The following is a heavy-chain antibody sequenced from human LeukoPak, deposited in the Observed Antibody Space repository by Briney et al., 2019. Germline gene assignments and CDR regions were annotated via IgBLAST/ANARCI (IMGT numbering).Heavy chain of an antibody. V-gene: IGHV3-30*02. D-gene: IGHD6-13*01. CDR2: IRYDGSNK. CDR1: GFTVSSNS. CDR3: AKDLSSSWQIDAFDI. J-gene: IGHJ3*02. Sequence: GGSLRLSCTVSGFTVSSNSWSWVRQAPGKGLEWVAFIRYDGSNKYYADSVKGRFTISRDNSKNTLYLQMNSLRAEDTAVYYCAKDLSSSWQIDAFDIWGQGTMVTVSS.